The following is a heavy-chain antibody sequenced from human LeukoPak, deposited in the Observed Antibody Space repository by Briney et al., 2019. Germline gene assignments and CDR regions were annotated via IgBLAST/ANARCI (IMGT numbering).Heavy chain of an antibody. CDR1: GFTFSSYS. CDR2: ISSSSNTI. V-gene: IGHV3-48*01. CDR3: ARDGGFGELLYY. J-gene: IGHJ4*02. D-gene: IGHD3-10*01. Sequence: GGSLRLSCAASGFTFSSYSMNWVRRAPGKGLEWVSYISSSSNTIYYADSVKGRFTISRDNAKNSLYLQMNSLRAEDTAVYYCARDGGFGELLYYWGQGTLVTVSS.